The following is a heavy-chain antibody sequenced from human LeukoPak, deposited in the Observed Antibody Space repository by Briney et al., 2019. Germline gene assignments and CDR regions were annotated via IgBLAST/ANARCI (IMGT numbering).Heavy chain of an antibody. CDR2: IYYSGST. V-gene: IGHV4-59*01. J-gene: IGHJ4*02. Sequence: SETLSLTCAVYGGSFSGYYWSWIRQPPGKGLEWIGYIYYSGSTNYNHSLKSRVTISVDTSKNQFSLKLSSVTAADTAVYYCARRLEYSSSWDDYFDYWGQGTLVTVSS. CDR1: GGSFSGYY. D-gene: IGHD6-13*01. CDR3: ARRLEYSSSWDDYFDY.